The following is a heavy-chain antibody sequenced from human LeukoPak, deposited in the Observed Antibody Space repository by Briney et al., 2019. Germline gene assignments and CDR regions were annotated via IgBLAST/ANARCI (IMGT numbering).Heavy chain of an antibody. V-gene: IGHV4-39*01. CDR3: ARHLPIVGNEIDY. CDR1: GGSISSSSYY. Sequence: PSETLSLTCTVSGGSISSSSYYWGWIRQPPGKGLEWIGSIYYSGSTYYNPSLKSRVTISVDTSKNQFSLKLSSVTAADTAVYYCARHLPIVGNEIDYWGQGTLVTVSS. J-gene: IGHJ4*02. D-gene: IGHD3-22*01. CDR2: IYYSGST.